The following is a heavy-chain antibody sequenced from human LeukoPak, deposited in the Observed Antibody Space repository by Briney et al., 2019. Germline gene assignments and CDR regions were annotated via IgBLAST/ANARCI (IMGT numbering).Heavy chain of an antibody. CDR3: ARGSYYFDY. J-gene: IGHJ4*02. CDR2: IYYSGST. CDR1: GGSISSGDYY. D-gene: IGHD6-6*01. V-gene: IGHV4-30-4*08. Sequence: SQTLSLTCTVSGGSISSGDYYWSWIRQPPGKGLEGVGYIYYSGSTYDNPSLKSRVTISVDTSKNQFSLLLSSVTAADPDVYYCARGSYYFDYWGQGTLVTVYS.